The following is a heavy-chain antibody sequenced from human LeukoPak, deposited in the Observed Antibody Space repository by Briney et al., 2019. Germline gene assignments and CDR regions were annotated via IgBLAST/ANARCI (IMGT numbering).Heavy chain of an antibody. CDR2: IGIDSGNT. D-gene: IGHD1-1*01. CDR3: ARDHNYAFDN. Sequence: GGSLRLPCTASGFPFIEYSMNWVRQAPGKGLEWISYIGIDSGNTKYADSVRGRFTISADKAKNSLYLQMNSLRVEDTAVYYRARDHNYAFDNWGQGTLVSVAS. J-gene: IGHJ4*02. V-gene: IGHV3-48*01. CDR1: GFPFIEYS.